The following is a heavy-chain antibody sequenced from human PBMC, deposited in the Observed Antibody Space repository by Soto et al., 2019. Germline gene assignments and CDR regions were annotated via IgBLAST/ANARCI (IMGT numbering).Heavy chain of an antibody. J-gene: IGHJ6*02. Sequence: QVQLVESGGGLVKPGGSLRLSCAASGFTFSDYYMSWIRQAPGKGLEWVSYISSSSSYTNYADSVKGRFTISRDNAKNSLYLQMNSLRAEDTAVYYCARERGSYRMNYYGMDVWGQGTTVTVSS. D-gene: IGHD1-26*01. CDR2: ISSSSSYT. CDR1: GFTFSDYY. V-gene: IGHV3-11*05. CDR3: ARERGSYRMNYYGMDV.